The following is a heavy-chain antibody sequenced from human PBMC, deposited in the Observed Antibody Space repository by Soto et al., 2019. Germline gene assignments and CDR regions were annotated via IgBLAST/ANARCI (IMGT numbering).Heavy chain of an antibody. CDR2: ISYDGSNK. J-gene: IGHJ3*02. CDR1: GFTFSSYA. V-gene: IGHV3-30-3*01. Sequence: GGSLRLSCAASGFTFSSYAMHWVRQAPGKGLEWVAVISYDGSNKYYADSVKGRFTISRDNSKNTLYLQMNSLRAEDTAVYYCARDRAEEWELPQPDDAFDIWGQGTMVTVSS. D-gene: IGHD1-26*01. CDR3: ARDRAEEWELPQPDDAFDI.